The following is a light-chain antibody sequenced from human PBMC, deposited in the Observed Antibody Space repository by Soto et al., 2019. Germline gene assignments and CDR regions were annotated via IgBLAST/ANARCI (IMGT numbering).Light chain of an antibody. Sequence: QSVLTQPPAVSAAPGQRVTISCTGSSSDVGAYDYFSWYQQHPGKAPKLMIYEINTRPSGVPDRFSGSKSGNTASLTVSGLQAEDEADYYCSSFAGSNNFPSVFGTGPTVPVL. J-gene: IGLJ1*01. CDR1: SSDVGAYDY. CDR2: EIN. CDR3: SSFAGSNNFPSV. V-gene: IGLV2-8*01.